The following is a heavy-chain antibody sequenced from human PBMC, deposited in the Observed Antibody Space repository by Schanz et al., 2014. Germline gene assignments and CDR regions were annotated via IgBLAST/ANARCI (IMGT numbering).Heavy chain of an antibody. CDR3: AKSYDTSGYSGFDY. D-gene: IGHD3-22*01. J-gene: IGHJ4*02. CDR1: GGSISSSNW. V-gene: IGHV3-7*01. Sequence: QLQESGPGLVKPSGTLSLTCAVSGGSISSSNWWSWVRQPPGKGLEWVANIKHDGSEKYYVDSVKGRFTISRDNAKNSMYLEMNSLRTEDTAVYFCAKSYDTSGYSGFDYWGQGTLVTVSS. CDR2: IKHDGSEK.